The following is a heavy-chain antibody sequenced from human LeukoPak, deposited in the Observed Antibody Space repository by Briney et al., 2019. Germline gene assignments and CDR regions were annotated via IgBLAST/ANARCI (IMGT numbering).Heavy chain of an antibody. J-gene: IGHJ6*02. V-gene: IGHV3-23*01. CDR1: GFTFSSYA. CDR3: AKDLGRIQAYGMDV. Sequence: GGSLRLSCAASGFTFSSYAMSWVRQAPGKGLEWVSAISGSGGSTYYADSVKGRFTISRDNSKNTLYLQMNSLRAEDTAVYYCAKDLGRIQAYGMDVWGQGTTVTVSS. CDR2: ISGSGGST.